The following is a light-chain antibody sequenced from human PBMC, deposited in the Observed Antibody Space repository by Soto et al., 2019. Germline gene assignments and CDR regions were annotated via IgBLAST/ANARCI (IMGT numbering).Light chain of an antibody. J-gene: IGKJ1*01. Sequence: DFQLTQSPSFLSASIGDRVTITCRASQGIRSYLAWYQQKPGKAPKLLIYTASTLQSGVPSRFSGSGSGTEFTLTISSLQPEDFATYYCQHLKTYPQTFGQGTKVDIK. CDR2: TAS. CDR3: QHLKTYPQT. V-gene: IGKV1-9*01. CDR1: QGIRSY.